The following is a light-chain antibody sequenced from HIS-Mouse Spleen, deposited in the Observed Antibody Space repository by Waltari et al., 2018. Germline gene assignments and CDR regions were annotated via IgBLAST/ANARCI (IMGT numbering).Light chain of an antibody. CDR2: DDS. Sequence: SYVLTQPPSVSVAPGQTARITCGGNNLGNTSGHWYQQKPGQAPVLVVYDDSDRPSGIPERFSGSNSGNTATLTISRVEAGDEADYYCQVWDSSSDHYVFGTGTKVTVL. V-gene: IGLV3-21*02. CDR3: QVWDSSSDHYV. CDR1: NLGNTS. J-gene: IGLJ1*01.